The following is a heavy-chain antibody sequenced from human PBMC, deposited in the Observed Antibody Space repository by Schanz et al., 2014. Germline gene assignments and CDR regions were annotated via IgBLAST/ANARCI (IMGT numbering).Heavy chain of an antibody. V-gene: IGHV3-30*04. CDR1: RFTFSTYA. Sequence: QVQLVESGGGVVQPGGSLRLSCAASRFTFSTYAMHWVRQAPGKGLGWLAVISSDGFNKFYADSVKGRFTTSRDNSKNTMYLQMNSLRAEDTAVYYCVKDLQRELLRDDHYYGMDVWGQGTTVTVSS. D-gene: IGHD1-26*01. J-gene: IGHJ6*02. CDR3: VKDLQRELLRDDHYYGMDV. CDR2: ISSDGFNK.